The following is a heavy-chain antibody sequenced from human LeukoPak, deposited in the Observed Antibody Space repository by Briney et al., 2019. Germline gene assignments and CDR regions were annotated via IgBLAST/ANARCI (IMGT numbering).Heavy chain of an antibody. D-gene: IGHD1-26*01. J-gene: IGHJ6*02. CDR1: RLTYSNYR. V-gene: IGHV3-23*01. Sequence: GGSLRHSLAATRLTYSNYRLTSVRQAPWKGLAWVSGISSSGGDATYADSVEGRFTISRDNSKNSLYLQINSMRAEDTDVYYCANVGGGSKYYYLGLDVWGQGTTVTVSS. CDR2: ISSSGGDA. CDR3: ANVGGGSKYYYLGLDV.